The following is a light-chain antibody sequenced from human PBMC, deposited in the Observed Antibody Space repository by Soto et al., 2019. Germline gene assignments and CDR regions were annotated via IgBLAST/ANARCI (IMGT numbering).Light chain of an antibody. V-gene: IGKV3-15*01. Sequence: EIVMTQSPATLSVSPGERATLSCRATQSVSSNLAWYQQKPGQAPRLLIYGASTRATGIPARFSGSGSGTEFTLTIGSRQSEDVAVYYCQQYNNWPPWTFGEGTKVEIK. CDR1: QSVSSN. J-gene: IGKJ1*01. CDR3: QQYNNWPPWT. CDR2: GAS.